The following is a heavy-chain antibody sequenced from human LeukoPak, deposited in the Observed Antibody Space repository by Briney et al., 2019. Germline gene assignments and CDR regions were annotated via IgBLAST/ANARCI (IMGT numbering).Heavy chain of an antibody. D-gene: IGHD2-15*01. CDR3: ARDPATWWFDP. CDR2: IYYSGST. CDR1: GGSISSSSYY. V-gene: IGHV4-39*07. J-gene: IGHJ5*02. Sequence: SETLSLTCTVSGGSISSSSYYWGWIRQPPGKGLEWIGSIYYSGSTYYNPSLKSRVTMSIDTSKNQFSLKLSSVTAADTAIYYCARDPATWWFDPWGQGTLVTVSS.